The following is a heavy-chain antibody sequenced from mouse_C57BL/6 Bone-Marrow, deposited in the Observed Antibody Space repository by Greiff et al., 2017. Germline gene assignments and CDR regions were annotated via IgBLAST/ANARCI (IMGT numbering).Heavy chain of an antibody. D-gene: IGHD2-3*01. Sequence: DVKLVESEGGLVQPGSSMKLSCTASGFTFSDYYMAWVRQVPEKGLEWVANINYDGSSTYYLDSLKSRFIISRDNAKNILYLQMSSLKSEDTATYYCARENGYYDFDYWGQGTTLTVSS. V-gene: IGHV5-16*01. CDR3: ARENGYYDFDY. J-gene: IGHJ2*01. CDR2: INYDGSST. CDR1: GFTFSDYY.